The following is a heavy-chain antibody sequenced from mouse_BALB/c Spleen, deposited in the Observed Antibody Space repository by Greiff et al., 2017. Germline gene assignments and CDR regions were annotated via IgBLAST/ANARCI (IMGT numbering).Heavy chain of an antibody. D-gene: IGHD1-2*01. V-gene: IGHV3-2*02. J-gene: IGHJ3*01. Sequence: EVHLVESGPGLVKPSQSLSLTCTVTGYSITSDYAWNWIRQFPGNKLEWMGYISYSGSTSYNPSLKSRISITRDTSKNQFFLQLNSVTTEDTATYYCASGGTTAGFAYWGQGTLVTVSA. CDR3: ASGGTTAGFAY. CDR2: ISYSGST. CDR1: GYSITSDYA.